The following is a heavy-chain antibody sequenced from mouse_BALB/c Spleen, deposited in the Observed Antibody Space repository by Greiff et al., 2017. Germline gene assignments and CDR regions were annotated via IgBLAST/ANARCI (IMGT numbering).Heavy chain of an antibody. Sequence: EVKLVESGGGLVKPGGSLKLSCAASGFTFSDYYMYWVRQTPEKRLEWVATISDGGSYTYYPDSVKGRFTISRDNAKNNLYLQMSSLKSEDTAMYYCARDVGFTTATYWGQGTLVTVSA. J-gene: IGHJ3*01. D-gene: IGHD1-2*01. CDR2: ISDGGSYT. CDR1: GFTFSDYY. V-gene: IGHV5-4*02. CDR3: ARDVGFTTATY.